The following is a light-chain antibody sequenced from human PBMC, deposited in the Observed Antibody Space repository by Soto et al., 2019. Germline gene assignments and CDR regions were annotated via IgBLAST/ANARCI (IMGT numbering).Light chain of an antibody. CDR3: SSYAGSNNWV. Sequence: QSVLTQPPSASGSPGQSVTISCTGTSSDVGGYFYVSWYQQHAGKAPKLMIYEVTKRPSGVPDRFSGSKSGNTASLTVSGLQAEDEAEYYCSSYAGSNNWVFGGGTKLTVL. J-gene: IGLJ3*02. CDR2: EVT. CDR1: SSDVGGYFY. V-gene: IGLV2-8*01.